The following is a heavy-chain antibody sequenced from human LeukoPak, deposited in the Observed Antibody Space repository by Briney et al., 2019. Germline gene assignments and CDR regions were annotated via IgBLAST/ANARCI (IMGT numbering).Heavy chain of an antibody. D-gene: IGHD3-3*01. CDR2: ISGSGSTI. CDR3: ARVLESSNDY. Sequence: GGTLRLSCAASGCTFGDYYMSWVRQAAGKGLEWVSYISGSGSTIYYADPVKGRFTISRDNAKNSLYLQRNRRRAEDTAGYYWARVLESSNDYWGQGTLVTVSS. CDR1: GCTFGDYY. J-gene: IGHJ4*02. V-gene: IGHV3-11*01.